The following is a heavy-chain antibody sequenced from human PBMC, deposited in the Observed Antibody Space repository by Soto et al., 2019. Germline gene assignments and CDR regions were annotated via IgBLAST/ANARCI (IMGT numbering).Heavy chain of an antibody. CDR1: GASISTTSHY. J-gene: IGHJ4*02. V-gene: IGHV4-39*07. Sequence: PSETLSLTCNVSGASISTTSHYWGWIRQPPGKGLELIGEINHSGSTNYNPSLKSRVTISLDTSKNQFSLKLSSVTAADTAVYYCARGSPVRGLEWWGQGTLVTVSS. D-gene: IGHD3-10*01. CDR2: INHSGST. CDR3: ARGSPVRGLEW.